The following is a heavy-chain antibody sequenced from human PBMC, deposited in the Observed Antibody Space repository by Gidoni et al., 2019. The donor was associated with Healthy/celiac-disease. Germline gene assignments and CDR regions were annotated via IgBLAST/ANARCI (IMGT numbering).Heavy chain of an antibody. D-gene: IGHD2-21*02. Sequence: QVQLVQSGAEVKKPGSSVKVSCKASGGTYSSYASSWVRQAPGQGLEWMGGIIPIFGTANYAQKCQGRVTITADKSTSTAYMELSSLRSEDTAVYYCASSRYCGGDCQTLDYWGQGTLVTVSS. V-gene: IGHV1-69*06. J-gene: IGHJ4*02. CDR1: GGTYSSYA. CDR2: IIPIFGTA. CDR3: ASSRYCGGDCQTLDY.